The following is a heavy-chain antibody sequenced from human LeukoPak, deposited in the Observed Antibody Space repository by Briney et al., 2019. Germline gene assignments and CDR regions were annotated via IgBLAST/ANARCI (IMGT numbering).Heavy chain of an antibody. CDR3: ARDGDSDY. D-gene: IGHD7-27*01. CDR2: IRGSGGST. CDR1: GFTFSRYG. Sequence: GGTLRLSCEASGFTFSRYGMSWVRQAPGKGLEWVSAIRGSGGSTYYADSVKGRFTISRDNAKNSLSLQMNSLRAEDTAVYYCARDGDSDYWGQGTLVTVSS. J-gene: IGHJ4*02. V-gene: IGHV3-23*01.